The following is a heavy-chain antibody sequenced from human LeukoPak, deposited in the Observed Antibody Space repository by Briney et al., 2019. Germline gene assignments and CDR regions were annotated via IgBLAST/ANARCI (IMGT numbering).Heavy chain of an antibody. CDR3: ARSLFRFLEWSYRSYYYYYMNV. J-gene: IGHJ6*03. CDR2: IIPIFGTV. V-gene: IGHV1-69*06. CDR1: GGTFSSYA. Sequence: ASVKVSCKASGGTFSSYAISWVRQAPGQGLEWMGGIIPIFGTVNYAQKFQGRVTITADKSTSTAYMELSSLRSEDTAVYYCARSLFRFLEWSYRSYYYYYMNVWGKGTTVTVSS. D-gene: IGHD3-3*01.